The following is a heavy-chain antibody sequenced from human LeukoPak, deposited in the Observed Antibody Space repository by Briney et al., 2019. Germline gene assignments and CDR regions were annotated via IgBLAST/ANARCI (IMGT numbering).Heavy chain of an antibody. CDR2: ISAYNGNT. Sequence: ASVKVSCKASGYTFTSYGISWVRQAPGQGLEWMGWISAYNGNTNYAQKLQGRVTMTTDTSTSTAYMELRSLRSDDTAVYYCARFTTRWFGELLYYYGMDVWGKGTTVTVSS. V-gene: IGHV1-18*04. CDR3: ARFTTRWFGELLYYYGMDV. D-gene: IGHD3-10*01. CDR1: GYTFTSYG. J-gene: IGHJ6*04.